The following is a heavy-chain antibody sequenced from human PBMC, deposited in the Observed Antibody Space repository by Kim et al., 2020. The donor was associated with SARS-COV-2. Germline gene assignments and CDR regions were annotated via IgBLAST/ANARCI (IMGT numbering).Heavy chain of an antibody. D-gene: IGHD3-10*01. V-gene: IGHV4-30-2*05. J-gene: IGHJ5*02. Sequence: NPSLNSQVTISVAPSKNQFSLKVSSGTAADTAVYYCARVESPNLRLGFDPWGQGILVIVSS. CDR3: ARVESPNLRLGFDP.